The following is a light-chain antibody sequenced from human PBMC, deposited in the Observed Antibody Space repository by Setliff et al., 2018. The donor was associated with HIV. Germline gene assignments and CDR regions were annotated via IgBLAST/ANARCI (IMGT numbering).Light chain of an antibody. CDR2: EDI. Sequence: QSVLTQPASVSGSPGQSITISCTGTSSDVGSYDLVSWYQQHPGIGPKLLIYEDIERPSGVSNRFSGSRSGNTASLTISGLQAEDEADYYCCSYAGSSTLEVFGTGTKVTVL. CDR1: SSDVGSYDL. CDR3: CSYAGSSTLEV. J-gene: IGLJ1*01. V-gene: IGLV2-23*01.